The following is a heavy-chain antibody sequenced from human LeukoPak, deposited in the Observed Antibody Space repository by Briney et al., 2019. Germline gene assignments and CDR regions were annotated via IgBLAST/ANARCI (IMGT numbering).Heavy chain of an antibody. J-gene: IGHJ4*02. CDR1: GYTFTTYA. V-gene: IGHV1-3*01. CDR2: INAGNGNT. Sequence: ASVKVSCKASGYTFTTYAIHWVRQAPGQRLEWMGWINAGNGNTRFSRKFQGRVTITRDTSASTAYMELSSLRSEDTAVYYCAKYPGDFTYDRSSYYYGGQEPLVTVPS. D-gene: IGHD3-22*01. CDR3: AKYPGDFTYDRSSYYY.